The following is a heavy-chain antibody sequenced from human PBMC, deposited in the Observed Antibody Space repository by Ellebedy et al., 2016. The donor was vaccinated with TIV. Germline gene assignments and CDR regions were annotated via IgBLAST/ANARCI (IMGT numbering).Heavy chain of an antibody. D-gene: IGHD6-13*01. CDR3: ARGATAADGYYYYGLDV. CDR2: ISGSGRNT. J-gene: IGHJ6*02. Sequence: GESLKISXAASGFTFSSYAMSWVRQAPGKGLEWVSAISGSGRNTYYTDSVKGRFAISRDNSKNTLFLQMGSLRAEDMAVYYCARGATAADGYYYYGLDVWGQGTTVTVSS. V-gene: IGHV3-23*01. CDR1: GFTFSSYA.